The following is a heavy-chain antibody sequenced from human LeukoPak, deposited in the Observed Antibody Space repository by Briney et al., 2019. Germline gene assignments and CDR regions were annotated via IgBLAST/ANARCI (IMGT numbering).Heavy chain of an antibody. D-gene: IGHD3-10*01. CDR2: ISGDGGST. CDR1: GFTFDDYA. J-gene: IGHJ4*02. Sequence: PGGSLRLSCAASGFTFDDYAMHWVRQAPGKGLEWVSLISGDGGSTYYADSVKGRITISRDNSKNSLYLQMNSLRTEDTALYYCAKDMWRFGELDYDYWGQGTLVTVSS. V-gene: IGHV3-43*02. CDR3: AKDMWRFGELDYDY.